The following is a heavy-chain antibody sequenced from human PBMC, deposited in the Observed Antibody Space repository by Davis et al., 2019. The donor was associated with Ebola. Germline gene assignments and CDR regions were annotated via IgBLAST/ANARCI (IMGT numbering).Heavy chain of an antibody. V-gene: IGHV4-39*01. Sequence: SETLSLTCTVSGDPVISSSDFWTWVRQTPGKGLEWIATINFSGRSSYKASLNSRATLFADTTKRQISLRPRSVTAADTAVYFCARQNSYGYNTVAFDVWGRGTMVSVSS. CDR3: ARQNSYGYNTVAFDV. CDR2: INFSGRS. J-gene: IGHJ3*01. D-gene: IGHD5-24*01. CDR1: GDPVISSSDF.